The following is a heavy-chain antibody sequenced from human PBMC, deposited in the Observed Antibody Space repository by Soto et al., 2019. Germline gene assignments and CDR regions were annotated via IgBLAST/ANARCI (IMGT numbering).Heavy chain of an antibody. CDR3: ARGSYYYDSSGYYHY. J-gene: IGHJ4*02. CDR2: IYYSGST. CDR1: GGSISSGDYY. V-gene: IGHV4-30-4*01. D-gene: IGHD3-22*01. Sequence: SETLSLTCTVSGGSISSGDYYWSWIRQPPGKGLEWIGYIYYSGSTYYNPSLKSRVTISVDTSKNQFSLKLSSVTAADPAVYYCARGSYYYDSSGYYHYGGQGTLVTVSS.